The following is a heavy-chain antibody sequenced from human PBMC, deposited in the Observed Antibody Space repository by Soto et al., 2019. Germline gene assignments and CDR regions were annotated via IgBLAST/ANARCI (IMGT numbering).Heavy chain of an antibody. CDR3: AKDFVPLTTVTSI. J-gene: IGHJ4*02. Sequence: GGSLXLSCAASGFTFSSYAMSWVRQAPGKGMEWVSAISGSGGSTYYADSVKGRFTISRDNSKNTLYLQMNSLRAEDTAVYYCAKDFVPLTTVTSIWGQGTLVTVSS. CDR1: GFTFSSYA. V-gene: IGHV3-23*01. CDR2: ISGSGGST. D-gene: IGHD4-17*01.